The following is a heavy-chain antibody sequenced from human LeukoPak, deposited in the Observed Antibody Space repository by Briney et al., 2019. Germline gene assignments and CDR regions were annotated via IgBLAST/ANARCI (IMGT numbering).Heavy chain of an antibody. Sequence: QCGGSLTLSCAVSGFTFSSYAMSWVRQPPGKGLEWVSTVSGSGGSTYYADSVKGRFTIARDNSKNTLYMQMDSLRAEDTAVYFCAKSRAHYSSSPVEYWGQGTLVTVSS. CDR1: GFTFSSYA. CDR2: VSGSGGST. CDR3: AKSRAHYSSSPVEY. J-gene: IGHJ4*02. V-gene: IGHV3-23*01. D-gene: IGHD6-13*01.